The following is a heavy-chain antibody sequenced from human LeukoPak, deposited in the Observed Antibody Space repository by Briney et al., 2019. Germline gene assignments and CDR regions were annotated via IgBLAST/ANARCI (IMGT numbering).Heavy chain of an antibody. D-gene: IGHD3-22*01. J-gene: IGHJ4*02. CDR1: GFTFSSYS. CDR2: ISSSSSYI. CDR3: ARVPTMIVVVDDY. Sequence: GGSLRLSCAASGFTFSSYSMNWVRQAPGKGLEWVSSISSSSSYIYYADSVKGRFTISRDNAKNSLYLQMNSLRAEDTAVYYCARVPTMIVVVDDYWGQGTLVTVSS. V-gene: IGHV3-21*01.